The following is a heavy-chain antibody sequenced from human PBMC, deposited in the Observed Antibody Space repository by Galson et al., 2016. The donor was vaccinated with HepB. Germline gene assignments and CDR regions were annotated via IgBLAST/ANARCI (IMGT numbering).Heavy chain of an antibody. J-gene: IGHJ4*01. D-gene: IGHD6-19*01. CDR2: LIPIFTSA. Sequence: SVKVSCKASGDPFSTYAISWVRQAPGQGLDWMGGLIPIFTSAIYAEKFQGRVTITADRSTATAYMELTSLRSDDTAVYYCARDPARGGWYSNYFDFWGQGTLVTVSS. V-gene: IGHV1-69*06. CDR3: ARDPARGGWYSNYFDF. CDR1: GDPFSTYA.